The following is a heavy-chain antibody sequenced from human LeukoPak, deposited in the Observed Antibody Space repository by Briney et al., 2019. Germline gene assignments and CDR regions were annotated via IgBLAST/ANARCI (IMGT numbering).Heavy chain of an antibody. CDR3: AREYEGYCSGGSCFRGTYNWFDP. CDR1: AFTFSSYW. V-gene: IGHV3-74*01. D-gene: IGHD2-15*01. J-gene: IGHJ5*02. Sequence: GGSLRLSCAAPAFTFSSYWMHWVRQAPGKGLVWVTRNNSDSSSTSYADSVKGRFTISRDNSKNTLYLQMNSLRVEDRAVYYCAREYEGYCSGGSCFRGTYNWFDPWGQGTLVTVSS. CDR2: NNSDSSST.